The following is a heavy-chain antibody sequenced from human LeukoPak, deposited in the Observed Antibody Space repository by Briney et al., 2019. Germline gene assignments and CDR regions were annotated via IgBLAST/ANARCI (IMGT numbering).Heavy chain of an antibody. V-gene: IGHV4-30-4*01. CDR2: IYYSGST. Sequence: SQTLSLTCTVSGGSISSGDYYWSWIRQPPGKGLEWIGYIYYSGSTYYNPSLKSRVTISVGTSKNQFSLKLSSVTAADTAAYYCARAPGSQTLLFDPWGQGTLVTVSS. D-gene: IGHD3-10*01. CDR3: ARAPGSQTLLFDP. J-gene: IGHJ5*02. CDR1: GGSISSGDYY.